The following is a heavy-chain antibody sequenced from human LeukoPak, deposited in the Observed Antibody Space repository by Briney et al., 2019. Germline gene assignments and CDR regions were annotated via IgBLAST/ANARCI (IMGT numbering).Heavy chain of an antibody. CDR1: GGSISSYY. Sequence: SETLSLTCTVSGGSISSYYWSWIRQPAGKGLEWIGRIYTSGSTNYNPSLKSRATISVDTSKNQFSLKLSSVTAADTAVYYCARGFDGGVAPARLDYWGQGTLVTVSS. CDR2: IYTSGST. D-gene: IGHD2-15*01. J-gene: IGHJ4*02. V-gene: IGHV4-4*07. CDR3: ARGFDGGVAPARLDY.